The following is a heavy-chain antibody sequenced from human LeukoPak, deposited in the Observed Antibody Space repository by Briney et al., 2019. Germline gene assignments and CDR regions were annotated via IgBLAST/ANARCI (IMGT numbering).Heavy chain of an antibody. Sequence: GRSLRLSCAASGLIFSSHGFHWVRQPPGKGLEWVTFISLDGTKKSYADSVKGRFTFSRDDSKHTLYLEMNSLRAEDTAVYYCARDRAVSWLDSWGLGTLVTVSA. J-gene: IGHJ5*01. D-gene: IGHD3-10*01. V-gene: IGHV3-33*05. CDR3: ARDRAVSWLDS. CDR2: ISLDGTKK. CDR1: GLIFSSHG.